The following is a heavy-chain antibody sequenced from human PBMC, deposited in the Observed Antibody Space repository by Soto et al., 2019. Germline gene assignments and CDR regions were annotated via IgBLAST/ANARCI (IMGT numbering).Heavy chain of an antibody. CDR3: AREMKDGDHVDY. Sequence: PGGSLRLSCAASGFTFSDYYMNWIRQAPGKGPEWVSYISTSSSYTNYADSVKGRFTISRDNAKNSLYLQMNSLRAEDTAVYYCAREMKDGDHVDYWGQGTLVTVSS. D-gene: IGHD4-17*01. CDR1: GFTFSDYY. V-gene: IGHV3-11*06. J-gene: IGHJ4*02. CDR2: ISTSSSYT.